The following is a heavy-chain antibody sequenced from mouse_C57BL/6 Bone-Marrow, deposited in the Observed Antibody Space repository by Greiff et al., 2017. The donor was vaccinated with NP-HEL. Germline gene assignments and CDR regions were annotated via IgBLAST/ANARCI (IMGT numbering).Heavy chain of an antibody. CDR1: GFTFSSYG. J-gene: IGHJ3*01. CDR3: ARRVCGYSDCFAY. Sequence: EVQVVESGGDLVKPGGSLKLSCAASGFTFSSYGMSWVRQTPDKRLEWVATISSGGSYTYYPDSVKGRFTISRDNAKNTLYLQMSSLKSEDTAMYYCARRVCGYSDCFAYWGQGTLVTVSA. V-gene: IGHV5-6*01. D-gene: IGHD2-3*01. CDR2: ISSGGSYT.